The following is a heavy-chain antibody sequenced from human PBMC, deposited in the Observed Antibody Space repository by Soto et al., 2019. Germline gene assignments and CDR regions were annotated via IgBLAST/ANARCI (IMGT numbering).Heavy chain of an antibody. V-gene: IGHV3-21*01. CDR2: ISSSSSYI. Sequence: GGSLRLSCAASGFTFSSYSMNWVRQAPGKGLEWVSSISSSSSYIYYADSVKGRFTISRDNAKNSLYLQMNSLRAEDTAVYYCARSLGPHRWLVKGGGQRGRRNDAFDIWGQGTMVTVSS. J-gene: IGHJ3*02. CDR3: ARSLGPHRWLVKGGGQRGRRNDAFDI. D-gene: IGHD6-19*01. CDR1: GFTFSSYS.